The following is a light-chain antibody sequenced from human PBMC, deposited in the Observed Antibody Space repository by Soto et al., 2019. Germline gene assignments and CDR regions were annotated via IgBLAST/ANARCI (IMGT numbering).Light chain of an antibody. V-gene: IGKV1-9*01. CDR1: QGISDY. J-gene: IGKJ4*01. CDR2: STS. CDR3: QQLRSYPLT. Sequence: DIQLTQSPSFLSASVGDRVTITCRASQGISDYLAWYQEKPGKAPKILIYSTSTLQSGVPSRFSGSGSGTEFNLTISSLLPEDFATYYCQQLRSYPLTFGGGTKVEIK.